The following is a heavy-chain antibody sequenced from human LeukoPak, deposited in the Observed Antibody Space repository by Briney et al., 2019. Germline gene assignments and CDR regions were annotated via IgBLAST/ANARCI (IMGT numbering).Heavy chain of an antibody. D-gene: IGHD3-10*02. CDR3: AELGITMIGGV. J-gene: IGHJ6*04. V-gene: IGHV3-48*03. CDR2: ISSSGSTI. Sequence: GGSLRLSCAAPGFSFSSYEMNWVRQAPGKGLEWVSYISSSGSTIYYADSVKGRFTISRDNAKNSLYLQMNSLRAEDTAVYYCAELGITMIGGVWGKGTTVTISS. CDR1: GFSFSSYE.